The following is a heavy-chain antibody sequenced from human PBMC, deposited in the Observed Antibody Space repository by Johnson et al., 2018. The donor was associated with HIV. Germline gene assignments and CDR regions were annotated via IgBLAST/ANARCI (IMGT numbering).Heavy chain of an antibody. J-gene: IGHJ3*01. CDR1: GFIFDDYD. CDR3: ARQHSYDSSGQGGGLDV. V-gene: IGHV3-20*04. Sequence: VHLVESGGGVVRPGGSLRLSCAGSGFIFDDYDMTWVRQAPGKGLEWVSGINWNGGRTGYADSVKGRFTISRENVNSSLYLQMNSLGAEDTALYYCARQHSYDSSGQGGGLDVWGQGTMVIVSS. D-gene: IGHD3-22*01. CDR2: INWNGGRT.